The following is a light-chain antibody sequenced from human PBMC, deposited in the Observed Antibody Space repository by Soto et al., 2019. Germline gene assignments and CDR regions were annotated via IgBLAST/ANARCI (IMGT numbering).Light chain of an antibody. V-gene: IGKV3-15*01. J-gene: IGKJ1*01. CDR1: QSVSSS. CDR3: QQYNNWPPWT. CDR2: GAS. Sequence: EIMMTQSSATLSVSPGESVTLSCRASQSVSSSQLAWYQQKPGQAPRLLIYGASTRATGIPARFSGSGSGTEFTLTISSLQSEDFAVYYCQQYNNWPPWTFGQGTKVDIK.